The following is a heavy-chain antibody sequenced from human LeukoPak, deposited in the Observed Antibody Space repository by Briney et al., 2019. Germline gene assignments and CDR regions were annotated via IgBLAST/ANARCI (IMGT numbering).Heavy chain of an antibody. CDR2: IYTSGST. J-gene: IGHJ3*02. Sequence: SETLSLTCAVYGGSFSGYYWSWIRQPAGKGLEWIGRIYTSGSTNYNPSLKSRVTMSVDTSKNQFSLKLSSVTAADTAVYYCARDRASETYYDFWSGYYGDAFDIWGQGTMVTVSS. CDR1: GGSFSGYY. CDR3: ARDRASETYYDFWSGYYGDAFDI. V-gene: IGHV4-4*07. D-gene: IGHD3-3*01.